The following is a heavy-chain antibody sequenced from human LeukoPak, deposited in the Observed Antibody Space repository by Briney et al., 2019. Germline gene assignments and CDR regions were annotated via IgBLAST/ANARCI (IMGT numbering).Heavy chain of an antibody. CDR1: GYTFTSYA. J-gene: IGHJ6*02. D-gene: IGHD3-3*01. CDR3: ARDGPERFLESGLTMHYYYGMDV. Sequence: GASVKVSCKASGYTFTSYAMHWVRQAPGQRLEWMGWINAGNGNTKYSQKFQGRVTITRDTSASTAYMELSSLRSEDTAVYYCARDGPERFLESGLTMHYYYGMDVWGQGTTVTVSS. V-gene: IGHV1-3*01. CDR2: INAGNGNT.